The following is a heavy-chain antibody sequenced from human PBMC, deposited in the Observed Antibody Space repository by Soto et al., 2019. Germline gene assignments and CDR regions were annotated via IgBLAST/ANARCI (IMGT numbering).Heavy chain of an antibody. CDR2: IYYSGRT. CDR3: ARERRDWFDP. J-gene: IGHJ5*02. Sequence: QVQLQESGPGLVKPSETLSLTCTVSGGSVSSGSYYWSWIRQPPGKGLEWIGYIYYSGRTNYTPSLKSRVTLSVDTSKHQFALKLSSVTAAETAVYYCARERRDWFDPWGQGTLVTVSS. CDR1: GGSVSSGSYY. V-gene: IGHV4-61*01.